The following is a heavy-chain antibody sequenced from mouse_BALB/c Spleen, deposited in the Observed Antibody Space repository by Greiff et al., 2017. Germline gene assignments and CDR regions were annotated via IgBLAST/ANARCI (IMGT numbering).Heavy chain of an antibody. CDR3: ARGGGYFDV. CDR1: GYTFTDYW. V-gene: IGHV1-69*01. CDR2: IDTSDSYT. J-gene: IGHJ1*01. Sequence: QVQLQQSGAELVMPGASVKMSCKASGYTFTDYWMHWVKQRPGQGLEWIGAIDTSDSYTSYNQKFKGKATLTVDESSSTAYMQLSSLTSEDSAVYYCARGGGYFDVWGAGTTVTVSS.